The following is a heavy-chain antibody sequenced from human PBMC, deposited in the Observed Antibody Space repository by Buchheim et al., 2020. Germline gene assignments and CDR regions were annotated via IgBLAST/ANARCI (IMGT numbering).Heavy chain of an antibody. Sequence: EVQLVESGGGLIQPGGSLRLSCAASGFTLSGHWMHWVRQAPGKGLVWVSNINNNGNSVTYADSVKGRFTISRDNAKNTLYLQMNSLRVEDTAVYYCVKGGGYSYSYFDYWGQGTL. V-gene: IGHV3-74*01. D-gene: IGHD5-18*01. CDR1: GFTLSGHW. J-gene: IGHJ4*02. CDR2: INNNGNSV. CDR3: VKGGGYSYSYFDY.